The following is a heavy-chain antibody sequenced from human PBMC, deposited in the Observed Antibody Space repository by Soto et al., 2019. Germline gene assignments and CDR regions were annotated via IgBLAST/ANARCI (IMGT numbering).Heavy chain of an antibody. CDR1: GGSMISYY. Sequence: PSETLSLTCTFSGGSMISYYWSWIREPPGRGLEWIGDIYYSGSTKYNPSLKSRVTISVDTSKNQFSLRLSSVTAADTAVYYCARVWGGAFDFWGQGTMVTVSS. CDR3: ARVWGGAFDF. D-gene: IGHD3-10*01. CDR2: IYYSGST. V-gene: IGHV4-59*01. J-gene: IGHJ3*01.